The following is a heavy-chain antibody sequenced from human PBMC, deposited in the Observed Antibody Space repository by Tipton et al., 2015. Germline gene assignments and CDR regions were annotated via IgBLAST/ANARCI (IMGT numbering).Heavy chain of an antibody. V-gene: IGHV4-34*01. D-gene: IGHD5-24*01. CDR2: INHSGGT. CDR3: ARDLEHGMDV. Sequence: TLSLTCAVYGGSFSGYYWSWIRQPPGKGLEWIGEINHSGGTKYNPSLKSRVTMSVDTSKKQFSLKLNSVTAADTAFYYCARDLEHGMDVWGQGSTVTVSS. J-gene: IGHJ6*02. CDR1: GGSFSGYY.